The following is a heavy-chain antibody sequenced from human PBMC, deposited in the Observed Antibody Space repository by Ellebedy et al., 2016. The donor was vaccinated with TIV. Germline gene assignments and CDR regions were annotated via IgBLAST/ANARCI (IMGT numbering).Heavy chain of an antibody. CDR2: IKQDGSDK. D-gene: IGHD6-13*01. CDR1: GFLFNTYW. CDR3: TRAWQSITTAGTSDN. Sequence: PGGSLRLSCAASGFLFNTYWMNWVRQAPGKGLEWVANIKQDGSDKHYVDSVKGRFTISRDNAKNSLYLQMNSLRAEDTAVYYCTRAWQSITTAGTSDNWGQGTLVTVSS. V-gene: IGHV3-7*01. J-gene: IGHJ4*02.